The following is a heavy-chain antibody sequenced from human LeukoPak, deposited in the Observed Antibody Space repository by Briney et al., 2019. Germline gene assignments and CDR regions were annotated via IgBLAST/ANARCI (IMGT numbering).Heavy chain of an antibody. CDR2: INPSGGDT. CDR1: GYILSSYN. V-gene: IGHV1-46*01. D-gene: IGHD6-13*01. J-gene: IGHJ4*02. Sequence: ASVKVSCKASGYILSSYNMHWVRQAPGQGLEWLGIINPSGGDTKYAQKFQGRVALTRDKSTSTVYMELSRLRSDDTAVYYCARGGIAAARGRNDYWGQGTLVTVSS. CDR3: ARGGIAAARGRNDY.